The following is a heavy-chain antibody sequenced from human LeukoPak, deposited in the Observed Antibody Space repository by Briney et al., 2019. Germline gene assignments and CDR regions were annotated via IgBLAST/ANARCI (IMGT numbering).Heavy chain of an antibody. J-gene: IGHJ4*02. CDR1: GNTFTSYG. Sequence: ASVKVSCKASGNTFTSYGISWVRQAPGQGLEWMGWISAYNGNTNYAQKLQGRVTMTTDTSTSTAYMELRSLRSDDTAVYYCARDAKIAAAGTGYCGYWGQGTLVTVSS. V-gene: IGHV1-18*04. CDR2: ISAYNGNT. D-gene: IGHD6-13*01. CDR3: ARDAKIAAAGTGYCGY.